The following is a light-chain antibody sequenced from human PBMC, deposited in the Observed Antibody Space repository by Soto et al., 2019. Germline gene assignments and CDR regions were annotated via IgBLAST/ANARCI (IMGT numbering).Light chain of an antibody. CDR1: QGISSY. Sequence: AIRMTQSPSSFSASTGDRVTITCRASQGISSYLAWYQQKPGKAPKLLIYAASTLQSGVPPRFSGSGSGTDLTLTISRLQSEDFATYYCQQYYTYPLTSGGGTKVEIK. V-gene: IGKV1-8*01. CDR3: QQYYTYPLT. CDR2: AAS. J-gene: IGKJ4*01.